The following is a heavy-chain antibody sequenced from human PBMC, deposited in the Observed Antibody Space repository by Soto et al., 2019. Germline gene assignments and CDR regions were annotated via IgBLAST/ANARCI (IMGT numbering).Heavy chain of an antibody. CDR2: ISAYNGNT. Sequence: QVQLVQSGAEVKKPGASVKVSCKASGYTFTSYGISWVRQAPGQGREWIGWISAYNGNTNYAQRLQGRVTMTTDKPTSTLYRERRSLRSDDTAVYYCARDVRGHYYYYGMDVWGQGTTVTVSS. CDR3: ARDVRGHYYYYGMDV. J-gene: IGHJ6*02. V-gene: IGHV1-18*01. D-gene: IGHD5-12*01. CDR1: GYTFTSYG.